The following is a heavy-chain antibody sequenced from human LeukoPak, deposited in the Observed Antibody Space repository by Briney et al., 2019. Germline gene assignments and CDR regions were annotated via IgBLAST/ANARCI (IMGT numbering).Heavy chain of an antibody. V-gene: IGHV4-39*01. J-gene: IGHJ4*01. CDR3: AKSGGYGLIDY. CDR1: GGSISSNSYY. Sequence: SETLSLTCAVSGGSISSNSYYWGWIRQPPGKGLEWIGSIYYSGSTYYNSSLKSRVTISIDTSKNQVSLNLTSMTAADTAVYYCAKSGGYGLIDYWGQGTLVTVSS. CDR2: IYYSGST. D-gene: IGHD1-26*01.